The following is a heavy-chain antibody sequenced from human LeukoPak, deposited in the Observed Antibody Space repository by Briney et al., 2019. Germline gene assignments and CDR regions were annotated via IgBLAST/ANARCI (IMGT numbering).Heavy chain of an antibody. V-gene: IGHV4-30-2*01. CDR1: GGSNSSGGYS. CDR3: ARVYCDSAGYYAYGGFQH. D-gene: IGHD3-22*01. CDR2: IYHSGST. Sequence: SETLSLTCAVSGGSNSSGGYSWSWIRQPPGKGLEWIGYIYHSGSTYYNPSLKSRVTISVDTSKNQFSLRLSSVTAADTAVYSCARVYCDSAGYYAYGGFQHWGQGTLVTVSS. J-gene: IGHJ1*01.